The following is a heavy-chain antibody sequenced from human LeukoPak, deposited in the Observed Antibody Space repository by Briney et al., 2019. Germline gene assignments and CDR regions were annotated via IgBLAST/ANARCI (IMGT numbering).Heavy chain of an antibody. CDR1: GFTFSSYG. D-gene: IGHD2-8*01. Sequence: GGSLRLSCAASGFTFSSYGMHWVRQAPGKGLEWVSAISGSGGSTYYADSVKGRFTISRDNSKNTLYLRMNSLRAEDTAVYYCAKVGYCTNGVCFAPSLAEYFQHWGQGTLVTVSS. J-gene: IGHJ1*01. CDR2: ISGSGGST. V-gene: IGHV3-23*01. CDR3: AKVGYCTNGVCFAPSLAEYFQH.